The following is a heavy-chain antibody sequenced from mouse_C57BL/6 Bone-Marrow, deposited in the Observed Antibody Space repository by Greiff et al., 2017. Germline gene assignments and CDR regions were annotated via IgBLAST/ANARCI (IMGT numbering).Heavy chain of an antibody. D-gene: IGHD1-1*01. Sequence: QVQLQQSGAELVRPGSSVKLSCKASGYTFTSYWMDWVKQRPGQGLEWIGNIYPSDSETKYNPKFKDKATLTVETSSSTAYMQLSSLTSEAAAVLYGASRHYYGTLYARDYWGQGTSVTVSS. CDR1: GYTFTSYW. V-gene: IGHV1-61*01. J-gene: IGHJ4*01. CDR2: IYPSDSET. CDR3: ASRHYYGTLYARDY.